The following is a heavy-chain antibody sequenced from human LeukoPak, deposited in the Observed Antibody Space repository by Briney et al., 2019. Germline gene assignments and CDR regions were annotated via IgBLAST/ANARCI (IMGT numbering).Heavy chain of an antibody. CDR3: ASSIPYHDFWSGTQDAFDI. CDR1: GYTFTGYY. Sequence: GASVKVSCKASGYTFTGYYMHWVRQAPGQGLEWMGWINPNSGGTNYAQKFQGRVTMTRDTSISTAYMELSRLRSDDTAVYYCASSIPYHDFWSGTQDAFDIWGQGTMVTVSS. V-gene: IGHV1-2*02. J-gene: IGHJ3*02. CDR2: INPNSGGT. D-gene: IGHD3-3*01.